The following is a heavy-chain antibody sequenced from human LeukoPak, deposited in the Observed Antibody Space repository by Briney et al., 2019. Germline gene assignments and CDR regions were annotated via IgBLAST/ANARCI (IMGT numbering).Heavy chain of an antibody. J-gene: IGHJ6*02. CDR3: AKTKSVMITFGGVIVPSEGYYYGMDV. Sequence: GGSLRLSCAASGFTFSSYGMHWVRQAPGKGLEWVSAISGSGGSTYYADSVKGRFTISRDNSKNTLYLQMNSLRAEDTAVYYCAKTKSVMITFGGVIVPSEGYYYGMDVWGQGTTVTVSS. V-gene: IGHV3-23*01. CDR1: GFTFSSYG. D-gene: IGHD3-16*02. CDR2: ISGSGGST.